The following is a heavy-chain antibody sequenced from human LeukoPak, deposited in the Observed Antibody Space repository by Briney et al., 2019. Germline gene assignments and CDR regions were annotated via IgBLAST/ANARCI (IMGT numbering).Heavy chain of an antibody. CDR3: ARALEADY. Sequence: PGGSLRLSCAASGFTFSSYSMNWVRLAPGKGLEWVSSISSSGGKMYYADSLKGRFTVSRDNANNSLHLQMNSLRADDTAVYYCARALEADYWGQGTLVTVSS. CDR2: ISSSGGKM. J-gene: IGHJ4*02. CDR1: GFTFSSYS. V-gene: IGHV3-21*01.